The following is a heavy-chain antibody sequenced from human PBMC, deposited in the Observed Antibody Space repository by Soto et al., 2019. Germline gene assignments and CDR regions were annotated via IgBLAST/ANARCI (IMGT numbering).Heavy chain of an antibody. CDR3: ARAPLDYGDYGNWFDP. Sequence: QVQLQESGPGLVKPSQTLSLTCTVSGGSISSGDYYWSWIRQPPGKGLEWIGYIYYSGSTYYNPSLKRRVTTSVDPSKNQFSLKLCYVTAADTAVYYCARAPLDYGDYGNWFDPWCQGTLVTVSS. V-gene: IGHV4-30-4*01. CDR1: GGSISSGDYY. CDR2: IYYSGST. D-gene: IGHD4-17*01. J-gene: IGHJ5*02.